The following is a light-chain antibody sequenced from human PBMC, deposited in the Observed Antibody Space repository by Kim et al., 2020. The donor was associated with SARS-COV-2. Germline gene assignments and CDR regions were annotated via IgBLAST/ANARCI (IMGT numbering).Light chain of an antibody. CDR1: QSISSW. CDR2: KAS. CDR3: QQYNSYGT. V-gene: IGKV1-5*03. J-gene: IGKJ1*01. Sequence: DIQMTQSPSTLSASVGDRVTITCRASQSISSWLAWYQQKPGKAPKLLIYKASSLESGVPSRFSGSGSGTEFTLTISSLQPDDFATYYCQQYNSYGTFGQGTKVYIK.